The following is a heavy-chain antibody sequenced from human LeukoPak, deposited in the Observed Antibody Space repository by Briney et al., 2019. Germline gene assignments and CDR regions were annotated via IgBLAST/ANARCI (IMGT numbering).Heavy chain of an antibody. Sequence: ASVKISCKGSGYSFTSYWIGWVRQMPGKGLEWMGIIYPGDSDTRYSPSFQGQVTISADKSISTAYLQWSSLKASDTAMYYCARQLRYCSSTSCYSYYFDYWGQGTLVTVSS. D-gene: IGHD2-2*01. V-gene: IGHV5-51*01. CDR2: IYPGDSDT. CDR3: ARQLRYCSSTSCYSYYFDY. J-gene: IGHJ4*02. CDR1: GYSFTSYW.